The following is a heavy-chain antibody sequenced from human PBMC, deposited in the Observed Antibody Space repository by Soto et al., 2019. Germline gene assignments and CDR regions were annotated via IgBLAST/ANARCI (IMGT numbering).Heavy chain of an antibody. J-gene: IGHJ6*03. Sequence: GASVKVSCKASGYTFTSYDINWVRQATGQGLEWMGWMNPNSGNTGYAQKFQGRVTMTRSTSISTAYMELSSLRSEDTAVYYCARALRYDFWSGYYSAQYYYMDVWGKGTTVTVSS. CDR1: GYTFTSYD. D-gene: IGHD3-3*01. CDR3: ARALRYDFWSGYYSAQYYYMDV. CDR2: MNPNSGNT. V-gene: IGHV1-8*01.